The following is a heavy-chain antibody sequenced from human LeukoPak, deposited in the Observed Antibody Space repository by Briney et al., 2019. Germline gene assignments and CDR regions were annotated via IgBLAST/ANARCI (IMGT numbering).Heavy chain of an antibody. CDR2: IYTSGST. CDR1: GGSISSGSYY. D-gene: IGHD4-17*01. V-gene: IGHV4-61*02. Sequence: SQTLSLTCTVSGGSISSGSYYWSWIRQPAGKGLEWIGRIYTSGSTNYNPSLKSRVTISVDTSKNQFSLKLSSVTAADTAVYYCARDHPDYGDYSFDYWGQGTLVTVSS. J-gene: IGHJ4*02. CDR3: ARDHPDYGDYSFDY.